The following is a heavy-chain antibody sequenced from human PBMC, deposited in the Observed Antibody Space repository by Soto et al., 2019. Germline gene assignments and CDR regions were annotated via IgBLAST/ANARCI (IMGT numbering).Heavy chain of an antibody. CDR3: ARVHVMVVAGSTFAY. Sequence: TMSDTCSVADDSSGSGSYWAWIRQPPGKGPEWIASIYHGGTTFYNPSLTSRITISVDTSNNQFSLKLTSVTAADTAVYYCARVHVMVVAGSTFAYWGHGTLVTVSS. CDR2: IYHGGTT. CDR1: DDSSGSGSY. J-gene: IGHJ4*01. V-gene: IGHV4-38-2*02. D-gene: IGHD2-21*02.